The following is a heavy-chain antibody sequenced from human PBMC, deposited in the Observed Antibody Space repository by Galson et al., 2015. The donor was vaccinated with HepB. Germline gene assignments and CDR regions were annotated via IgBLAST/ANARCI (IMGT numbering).Heavy chain of an antibody. CDR3: AYSSRRYYFDF. J-gene: IGHJ4*02. D-gene: IGHD3-16*02. CDR2: IYWDDDK. CDR1: GFSLTTTAVG. Sequence: PALVKPTQTLTLTCTFSGFSLTTTAVGVGWFRQPPGKALEWLALIYWDDDKRYSPSLKRRLTLSRDTSKNQVVLTVTNMDPVDSATYFCAYSSRRYYFDFWGQGTLVTVSS. V-gene: IGHV2-5*02.